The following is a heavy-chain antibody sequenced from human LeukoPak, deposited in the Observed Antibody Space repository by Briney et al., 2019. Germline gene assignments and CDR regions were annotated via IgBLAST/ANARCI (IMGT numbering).Heavy chain of an antibody. D-gene: IGHD1-14*01. Sequence: GASVKVSCKASGYTFTGYYMHWVRQAPGQGLEWMGRINPNSGGTNYAQKFQGRVTMTRDTSITTAYMELSSLRSDDTAVYYCARVRPDGDKMFYFDNWGQGTLVTVSS. CDR2: INPNSGGT. J-gene: IGHJ4*02. CDR3: ARVRPDGDKMFYFDN. CDR1: GYTFTGYY. V-gene: IGHV1-2*06.